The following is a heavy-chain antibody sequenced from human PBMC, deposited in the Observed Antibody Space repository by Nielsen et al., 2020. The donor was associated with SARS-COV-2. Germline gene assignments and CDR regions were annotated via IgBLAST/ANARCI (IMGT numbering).Heavy chain of an antibody. CDR2: IGTAGDT. V-gene: IGHV3-13*01. J-gene: IGHJ5*02. CDR3: ARGMKRLVRSPFDP. CDR1: GFTFSSYD. Sequence: GGSLRLSCAASGFTFSSYDMHWVRQATGKGLEWVSAIGTAGDTYYPGSVKGRFTISRDNSKNTLYLQMNSLRAEDTAVYYCARGMKRLVRSPFDPWGQGTLVTVSS. D-gene: IGHD6-19*01.